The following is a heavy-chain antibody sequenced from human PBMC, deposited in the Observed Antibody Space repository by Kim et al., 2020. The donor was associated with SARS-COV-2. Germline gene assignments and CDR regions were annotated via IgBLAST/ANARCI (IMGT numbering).Heavy chain of an antibody. CDR1: GGSISSSSYY. CDR3: ARRRYYYDSSGYPVVYYFDY. D-gene: IGHD3-22*01. CDR2: IYYSGST. V-gene: IGHV4-39*01. J-gene: IGHJ4*02. Sequence: SETLSLTCTVSGGSISSSSYYWGWIRQPPGKGLEWIGSIYYSGSTYYNPSLKSRVTISVDTSKNQFSLKLSSVTAADTAVYSCARRRYYYDSSGYPVVYYFDYWGQGTLVTVSS.